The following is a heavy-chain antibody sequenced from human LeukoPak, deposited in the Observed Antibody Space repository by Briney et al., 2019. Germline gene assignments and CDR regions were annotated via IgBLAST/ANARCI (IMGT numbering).Heavy chain of an antibody. D-gene: IGHD3-22*01. CDR3: TTVYYYDSSGYYYAAFDI. J-gene: IGHJ3*02. V-gene: IGHV3-49*03. CDR1: GFTFGDYA. CDR2: IRSKAYGGTT. Sequence: GRSLRLSCTASGFTFGDYAMSWFRQAPGKGLEWVGFIRSKAYGGTTEYAASVKGRFTISRDDSKNTLYLQMNSLKTEDTAVYYCTTVYYYDSSGYYYAAFDIWGQGTMVTVSS.